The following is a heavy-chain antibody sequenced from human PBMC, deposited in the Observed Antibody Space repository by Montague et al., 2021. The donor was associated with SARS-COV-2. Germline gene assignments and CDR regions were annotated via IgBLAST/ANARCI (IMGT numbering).Heavy chain of an antibody. Sequence: SLRLSCAASGFTFSSYWMHWVRQAPGKGLVWVSRINSDGSSTSYADSVKGRFTISRDNAKNTLYLQMNSLRAEDTAVYYCASDMTTAYYSYYGMDVWGQGTTVTVSS. D-gene: IGHD4-11*01. CDR1: GFTFSSYW. J-gene: IGHJ6*02. CDR2: INSDGSST. V-gene: IGHV3-74*01. CDR3: ASDMTTAYYSYYGMDV.